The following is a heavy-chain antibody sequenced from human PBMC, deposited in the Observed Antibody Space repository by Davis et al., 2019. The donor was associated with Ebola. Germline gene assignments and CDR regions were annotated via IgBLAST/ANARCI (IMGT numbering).Heavy chain of an antibody. CDR3: ARHSGWLADRQFDY. Sequence: SETLSPTCTVPGGSISSYYWSWIRQPPGKGLEWIGYIYYSGSTNYNPSLKSRVTISVDTSKNQFSLKLSSVTAADTAVYYCARHSGWLADRQFDYWGQGTLVTVSS. CDR2: IYYSGST. D-gene: IGHD6-19*01. J-gene: IGHJ4*02. CDR1: GGSISSYY. V-gene: IGHV4-59*01.